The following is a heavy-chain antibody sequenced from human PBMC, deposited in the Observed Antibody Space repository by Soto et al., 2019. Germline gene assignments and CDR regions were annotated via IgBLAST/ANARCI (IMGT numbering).Heavy chain of an antibody. CDR1: GGSISSYY. CDR3: ARLRSGYSSGXXXXXXXXXI. D-gene: IGHD6-19*01. Sequence: PSETLSLTCTVSGGSISSYYWSWIRQPPGKGLEWIGYIYYSGSTNYNPSLKSRVTISVDTSKNQFSLKLSSVTAADTAVYYCARLRSGYSSGXXXXXXXXXIWGQGTMVTXXS. J-gene: IGHJ3*02. V-gene: IGHV4-59*08. CDR2: IYYSGST.